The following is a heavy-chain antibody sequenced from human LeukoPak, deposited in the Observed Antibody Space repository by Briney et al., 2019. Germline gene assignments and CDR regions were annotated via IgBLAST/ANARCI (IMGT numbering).Heavy chain of an antibody. CDR2: IYTSGST. Sequence: SETLSLTCTVSGGSISSYYWGWIRQPAGKGLEWIGRIYTSGSTNYNPSLKSRVTMSVDTSKNQFSLKLSSVTAADTAVYYCARDGRFPPEVLPRYFDYWGQGTLVTVSS. V-gene: IGHV4-4*07. CDR3: ARDGRFPPEVLPRYFDY. J-gene: IGHJ4*02. CDR1: GGSISSYY. D-gene: IGHD1-26*01.